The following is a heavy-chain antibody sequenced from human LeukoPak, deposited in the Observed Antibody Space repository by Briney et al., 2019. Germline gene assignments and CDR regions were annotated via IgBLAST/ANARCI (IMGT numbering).Heavy chain of an antibody. CDR2: ISGSGGST. Sequence: PGGSLRLSCAASGFTFSSYAMSWVRQAPGKGLEWVSAISGSGGSTYYADSVKGRFTISRDNSKNTLYLQMNSLRAEDTAVYYCAKAAYYYDSSGQIPALYYYYGMDVWGQGTTVTVSS. CDR1: GFTFSSYA. J-gene: IGHJ6*02. CDR3: AKAAYYYDSSGQIPALYYYYGMDV. D-gene: IGHD3-22*01. V-gene: IGHV3-23*01.